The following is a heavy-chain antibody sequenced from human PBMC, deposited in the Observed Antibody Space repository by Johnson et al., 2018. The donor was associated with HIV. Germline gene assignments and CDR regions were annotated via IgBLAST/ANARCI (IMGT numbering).Heavy chain of an antibody. CDR1: GFTFSSYA. CDR2: IKQDGSEA. CDR3: APLGDAFDI. D-gene: IGHD7-27*01. Sequence: VQLVESGGGLVQPGGSLRLSCAASGFTFSSYAMHWVRQAPGKGLEWVANIKQDGSEAYYVDSVKGRFTISRDNAKNSLYLQMNSLRAEDTAVYYCAPLGDAFDIWGQGTMVTVSS. J-gene: IGHJ3*02. V-gene: IGHV3-7*01.